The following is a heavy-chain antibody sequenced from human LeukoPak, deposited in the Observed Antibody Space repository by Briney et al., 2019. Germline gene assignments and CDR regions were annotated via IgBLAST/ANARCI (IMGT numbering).Heavy chain of an antibody. CDR3: AKVATVTMYALADY. V-gene: IGHV3-23*01. CDR1: GFTFTTYW. D-gene: IGHD5-12*01. CDR2: FSGSGTST. Sequence: PGESLRLSCAVSGFTFTTYWLGWVRQTPGKGLEWVAAFSGSGTSTYYADSVKGRFTISRDNSKNTLYLQMNSLRAEDTAIYYCAKVATVTMYALADYWGRGTLVTVSS. J-gene: IGHJ4*02.